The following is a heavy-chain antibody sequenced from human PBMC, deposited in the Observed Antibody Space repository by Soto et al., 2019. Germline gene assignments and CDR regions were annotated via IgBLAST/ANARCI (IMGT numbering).Heavy chain of an antibody. CDR1: GGTFSSYA. CDR2: IIPIFGTA. CDR3: ASSGGLYDSSGYYPQGAFDI. D-gene: IGHD3-22*01. J-gene: IGHJ3*02. V-gene: IGHV1-69*06. Sequence: SVKVSCKASGGTFSSYAISWVRQAPGQGLEWMGGIIPIFGTANYAQKFQGRVTITADKSTSTAYMELSSLRSEDTAVYYCASSGGLYDSSGYYPQGAFDIWGQGTMVTVSS.